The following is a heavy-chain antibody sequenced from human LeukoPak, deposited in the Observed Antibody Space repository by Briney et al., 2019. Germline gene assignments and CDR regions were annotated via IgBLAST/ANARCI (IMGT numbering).Heavy chain of an antibody. J-gene: IGHJ4*02. CDR2: IFYSGST. V-gene: IGHV4-61*01. CDR3: VRSDDFWSGYYGY. CDR1: GYSISSGYY. D-gene: IGHD3-3*01. Sequence: PSETLSLTCSVSGYSISSGYYWSWIRQPPGKGLEWIGYIFYSGSTNYNPSLKSRVTISVDTSKNQFSLKLSSVTAADTAVYYCVRSDDFWSGYYGYWGQGTLVTVSS.